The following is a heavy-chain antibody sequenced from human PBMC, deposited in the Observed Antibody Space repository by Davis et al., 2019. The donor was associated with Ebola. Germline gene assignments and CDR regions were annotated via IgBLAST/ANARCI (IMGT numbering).Heavy chain of an antibody. Sequence: PSETLSLTCAVYGGSFSGYYWSWIRQPPGKGLEWIGEINHSGSTNYNPSLKSRVTISVDTSKNQFSLKLSSVTAADTAVYYCARAKGHRSAPHGGYFDYWGQGTLVTVSS. V-gene: IGHV4-34*01. CDR3: ARAKGHRSAPHGGYFDY. D-gene: IGHD6-6*01. CDR1: GGSFSGYY. CDR2: INHSGST. J-gene: IGHJ4*02.